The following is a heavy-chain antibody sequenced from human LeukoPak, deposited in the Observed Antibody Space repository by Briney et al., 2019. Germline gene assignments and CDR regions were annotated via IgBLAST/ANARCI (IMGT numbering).Heavy chain of an antibody. J-gene: IGHJ5*02. V-gene: IGHV4-39*01. Sequence: SQTLSLTCTVSGGSISSGDYYWGWIRQPPGKGLEWIGRIFYSGSTYYNPSLKSRVTMSVDTSKNQFSLKLSSVTAADTAVYYCARLGYYDSTFDPWGQGTLVTVSS. CDR2: IFYSGST. CDR3: ARLGYYDSTFDP. D-gene: IGHD3-3*01. CDR1: GGSISSGDYY.